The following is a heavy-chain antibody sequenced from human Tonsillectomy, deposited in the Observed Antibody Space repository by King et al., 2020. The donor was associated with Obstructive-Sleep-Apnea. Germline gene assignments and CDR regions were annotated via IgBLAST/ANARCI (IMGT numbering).Heavy chain of an antibody. V-gene: IGHV3-30*18. D-gene: IGHD6-13*01. J-gene: IGHJ6*02. CDR1: GFTFSSYG. Sequence: VQLVESGGGVVQPGRSLRLSCTASGFTFSSYGMHWVRQAPGKGLEWVAVISYDGSNKYYIDSVKGRFTISRENSKNTLYLQMNSLRPEDTAVYYCAKELIAAAATGGMDVWGQGTTVTVSS. CDR3: AKELIAAAATGGMDV. CDR2: ISYDGSNK.